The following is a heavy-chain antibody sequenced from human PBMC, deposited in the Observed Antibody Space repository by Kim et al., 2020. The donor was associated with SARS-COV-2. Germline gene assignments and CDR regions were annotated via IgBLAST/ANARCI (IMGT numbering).Heavy chain of an antibody. CDR2: ISYDGSNK. J-gene: IGHJ4*02. V-gene: IGHV3-30*18. Sequence: GGSLRLSCAASGFTFSSYGMHWVRQAPGKGLEWVAVISYDGSNKYYADSVKGRFTISRDNSKNTLYLQMNSLRAEDTAVYYCAKGHYYYDSSGYYYPFDYWGQGTLVTVSS. D-gene: IGHD3-22*01. CDR3: AKGHYYYDSSGYYYPFDY. CDR1: GFTFSSYG.